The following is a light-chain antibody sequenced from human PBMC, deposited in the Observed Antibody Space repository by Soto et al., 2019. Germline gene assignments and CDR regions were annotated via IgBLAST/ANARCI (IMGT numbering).Light chain of an antibody. CDR3: QQRSNWPPAT. V-gene: IGKV3-11*01. J-gene: IGKJ2*01. CDR2: DAS. CDR1: QSVSSY. Sequence: EIVLTQSPATLSLSPGERATLSCRASQSVSSYLAWYQQKPGQAPRLLIYDASNSATGIPARFSGSGSGTDFTLTISSLEPEDCAVYYWQQRSNWPPATFGQGTKLEIK.